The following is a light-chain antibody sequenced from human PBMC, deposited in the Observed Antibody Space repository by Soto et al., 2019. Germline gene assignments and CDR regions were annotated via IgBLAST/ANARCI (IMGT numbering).Light chain of an antibody. CDR1: QSVSSD. J-gene: IGKJ4*01. V-gene: IGKV3-15*01. CDR2: GAS. Sequence: ETVMTQXXDTLSVSPGERATLSCRASQSVSSDLAWYQQKPGQAPRLLIYGASTRATGIPARFSGSGSGTEFTLTISSLQSEDFAVYYCQQYNDWPPLTFGGGTKVEIK. CDR3: QQYNDWPPLT.